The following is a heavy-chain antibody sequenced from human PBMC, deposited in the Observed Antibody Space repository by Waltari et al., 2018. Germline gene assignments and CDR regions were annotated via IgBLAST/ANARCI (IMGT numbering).Heavy chain of an antibody. CDR1: GLRVFNYE. D-gene: IGHD1-26*01. V-gene: IGHV3-48*03. CDR2: ISNSGSRT. Sequence: VQSVESGGAVPRPGGPPKLTLDASGLRVFNYEMNLVRPAAGKGLEWIAYISNSGSRTFYSDSVRGRFTISRDDAKNSVFLQMNDLRVDDSGLYYCTRGLVGAPGWGQGTLVTVSS. J-gene: IGHJ4*02. CDR3: TRGLVGAPG.